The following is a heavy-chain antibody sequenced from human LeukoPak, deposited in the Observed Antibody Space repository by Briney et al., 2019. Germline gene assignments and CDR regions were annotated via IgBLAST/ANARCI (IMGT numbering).Heavy chain of an antibody. CDR2: IKEDGSET. CDR3: ARASPYSHYYGMDV. CDR1: GFTFRSYW. Sequence: GGSLRLSCAASGFTFRSYWMDWVRQAPGKGLEWVANIKEDGSETHYVDSVKGRFTISRDNAKNSLYLQMNSLSAEDTATYYCARASPYSHYYGMDVWGQGTTVIVSS. J-gene: IGHJ6*02. V-gene: IGHV3-7*03.